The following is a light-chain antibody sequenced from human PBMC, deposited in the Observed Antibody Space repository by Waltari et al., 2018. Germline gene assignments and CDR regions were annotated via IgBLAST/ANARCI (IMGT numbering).Light chain of an antibody. J-gene: IGKJ1*01. CDR2: GAS. Sequence: EVVMTQSPVTLSVSPGERATLSCRASQNVGTTLAWYHQKPGQAPRPLVYGASTRATGNPARFSGSGSGTEFTLTISSLQSEDFAVYYCQQYNNWPRTFGQGTTVEIK. V-gene: IGKV3-15*01. CDR1: QNVGTT. CDR3: QQYNNWPRT.